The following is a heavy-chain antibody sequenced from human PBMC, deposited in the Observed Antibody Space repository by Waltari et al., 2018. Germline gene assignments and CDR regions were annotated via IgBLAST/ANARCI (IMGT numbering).Heavy chain of an antibody. D-gene: IGHD6-19*01. CDR3: ATSGWYCFDY. V-gene: IGHV3-7*01. Sequence: EVQLVESGGGLVQPGGSLRLSCAASGFTLSSFWMNWVRQTPGKGLEWVAGIKQDGSGKYYAESGKGRFTISRDNAKNSLYLQMNSLRAEDTAVYYCATSGWYCFDYWGQGTLVTVSS. CDR1: GFTLSSFW. CDR2: IKQDGSGK. J-gene: IGHJ4*02.